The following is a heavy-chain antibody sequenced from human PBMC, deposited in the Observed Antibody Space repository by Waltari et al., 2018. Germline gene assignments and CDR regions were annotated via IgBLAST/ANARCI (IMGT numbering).Heavy chain of an antibody. CDR2: IYYSGNT. D-gene: IGHD2-21*02. CDR1: GGSLSSPNYY. Sequence: LRLQESGPGLVKPSDTLSLTCTVSGGSLSSPNYYWGWIRPPPGKGLEWIGSIYYSGNTYYNPSLKSRVTMSADTSKNQFSLKLSSVTAADTAVYYCARHQDWVVVSATWFDPWGQGTLVTVSS. J-gene: IGHJ5*02. V-gene: IGHV4-39*01. CDR3: ARHQDWVVVSATWFDP.